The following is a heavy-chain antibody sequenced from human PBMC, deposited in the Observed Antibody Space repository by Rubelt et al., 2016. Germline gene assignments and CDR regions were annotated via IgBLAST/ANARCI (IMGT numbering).Heavy chain of an antibody. Sequence: QVQLQQWGAGLLKPSETLSLTCADYGGSFSGYYWSWIRQPPGKGLEWIGEINHSGSTNYNPSLKSRVTISVDTSKNQFSLKLSSVTAADTAVYYCARLVRYFDWLPNYYYYMDVWGKGTTVTVSS. D-gene: IGHD3-9*01. CDR1: GGSFSGYY. CDR2: INHSGST. J-gene: IGHJ6*03. V-gene: IGHV4-34*01. CDR3: ARLVRYFDWLPNYYYYMDV.